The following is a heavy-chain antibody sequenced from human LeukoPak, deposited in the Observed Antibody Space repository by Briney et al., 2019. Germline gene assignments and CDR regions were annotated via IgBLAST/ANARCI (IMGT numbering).Heavy chain of an antibody. CDR3: ARLRSGSSTYYYYYMDV. Sequence: PSETLSLTCTVSGGSISSSSYYWGWIRQPPGKGLEWIGSIYYSGTTYYNPSLKSRVTISVDTSKNQFSLKLSSVTAADTAVYYCARLRSGSSTYYYYYMDVWGKGTTVTISS. CDR1: GGSISSSSYY. D-gene: IGHD3-10*01. V-gene: IGHV4-39*07. CDR2: IYYSGTT. J-gene: IGHJ6*03.